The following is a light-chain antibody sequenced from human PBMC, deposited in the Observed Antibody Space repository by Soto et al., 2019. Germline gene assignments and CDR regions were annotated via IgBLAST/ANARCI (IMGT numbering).Light chain of an antibody. CDR2: DAS. Sequence: EIVLTQSQATLSLSPGERATLSCRASQSVSSYLAWYQQKPGQAPRLLIYDASNRATGIPARFSGSGSGTEVTLTISSLEPEDFAVYYCQQRSNWPLLTFGGGTKVEIK. CDR3: QQRSNWPLLT. V-gene: IGKV3-11*01. CDR1: QSVSSY. J-gene: IGKJ4*01.